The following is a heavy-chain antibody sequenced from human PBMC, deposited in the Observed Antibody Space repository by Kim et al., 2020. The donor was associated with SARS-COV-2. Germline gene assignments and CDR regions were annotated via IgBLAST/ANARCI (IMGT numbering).Heavy chain of an antibody. CDR3: ARDGSSSGWYIY. V-gene: IGHV4-59*01. J-gene: IGHJ4*02. CDR2: IYYSGST. CDR1: GGSISSYY. D-gene: IGHD6-19*01. Sequence: SETLSLTCTVSGGSISSYYWSWIRQPPGKGLEWIGYIYYSGSTNYNPSLKSRVTISVDTSKNQFSLKLSSVTAADTAVYYCARDGSSSGWYIYWGQGTLVTVSS.